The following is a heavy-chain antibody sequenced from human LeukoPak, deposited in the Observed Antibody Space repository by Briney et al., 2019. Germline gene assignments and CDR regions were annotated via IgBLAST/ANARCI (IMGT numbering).Heavy chain of an antibody. J-gene: IGHJ5*02. CDR1: GFTFSTYA. D-gene: IGHD6-19*01. Sequence: GGSLRLSCAASGFTFSTYAVNWVRQAPGKGLEWVSAITGSGGATYYASSVKGRFTISRDNSKNTLYLQMTSLRAEDTAVYYCARQAGVTWGQGTLVTVSS. CDR2: ITGSGGAT. CDR3: ARQAGVT. V-gene: IGHV3-23*01.